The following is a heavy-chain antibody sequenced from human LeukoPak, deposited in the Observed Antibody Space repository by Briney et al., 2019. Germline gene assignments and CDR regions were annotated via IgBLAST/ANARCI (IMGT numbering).Heavy chain of an antibody. CDR1: GFTFSSYA. CDR2: ISGSGGST. D-gene: IGHD4-17*01. V-gene: IGHV3-23*01. CDR3: ARDWDYGDYALDY. J-gene: IGHJ4*02. Sequence: PGGSLRLSCAASGFTFSSYAMSWVRQAPGKGLEWVSAISGSGGSTYYADSVKGRFTISRDNAKNSLYLQMNSLRAEDTAVYYCARDWDYGDYALDYWGQGTLVTVSS.